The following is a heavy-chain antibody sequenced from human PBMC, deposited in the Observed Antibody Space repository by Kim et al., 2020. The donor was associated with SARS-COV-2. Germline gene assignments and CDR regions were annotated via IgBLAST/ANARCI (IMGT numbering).Heavy chain of an antibody. J-gene: IGHJ4*02. CDR3: ARHVPNSSGRFDY. Sequence: SETLSLTCTVSGDSISSSSSYWGWIRQPPGKGLEWFESISDSGSTFNNPSLKSRVTISVVRSKNQFSLKLSSVTAADTAVYYCARHVPNSSGRFDYWGQGTLVTVSS. D-gene: IGHD6-19*01. CDR2: ISDSGST. V-gene: IGHV4-39*01. CDR1: GDSISSSSSY.